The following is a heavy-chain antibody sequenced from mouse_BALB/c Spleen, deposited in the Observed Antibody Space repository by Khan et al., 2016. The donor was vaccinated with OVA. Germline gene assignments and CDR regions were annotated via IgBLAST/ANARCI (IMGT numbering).Heavy chain of an antibody. D-gene: IGHD1-1*01. Sequence: EVQLQESGPGLVKPSQSLSLTCTVTGYSIASDYAWNWIRQFPGNKLEWMGFISYSGNTNYNPSLKSRTSITRDTSTNQFFLQLNSVTSEDTAAYYCARVYAGDFGYGGQGTTLTVSS. CDR3: ARVYAGDFGY. CDR2: ISYSGNT. V-gene: IGHV3-2*02. CDR1: GYSIASDYA. J-gene: IGHJ2*01.